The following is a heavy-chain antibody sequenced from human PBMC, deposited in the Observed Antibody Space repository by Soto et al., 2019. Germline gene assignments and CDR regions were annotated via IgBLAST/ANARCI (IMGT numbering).Heavy chain of an antibody. Sequence: SVKVSCKASGGTFSSYAISWVRQAPGQGLEWMGGIIPIFGTANYAQKFQGRVTFTADKSTSTAYMELSSLRSEDTAVYYCASEPARFSSSSWYDWGPRYFDYSG. CDR2: IIPIFGTA. CDR3: ASEPARFSSSSWYDWGPRYFDY. V-gene: IGHV1-69*06. CDR1: GGTFSSYA. D-gene: IGHD6-13*01. J-gene: IGHJ4*01.